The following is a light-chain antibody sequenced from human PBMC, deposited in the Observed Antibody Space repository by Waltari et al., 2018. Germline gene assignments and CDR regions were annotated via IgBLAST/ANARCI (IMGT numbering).Light chain of an antibody. CDR3: SSYTSSSTWV. CDR1: TSDVGAYDY. J-gene: IGLJ3*02. V-gene: IGLV2-14*03. CDR2: DVR. Sequence: QSALTQAASVSGSPGQSITISCTGTTSDVGAYDYVSWYQQHPGKAPKLIIYDVRNRAIGVSNRCSGSKSGITASLSISGLQAEDEAYYYCSSYTSSSTWVFGGGTKLTVL.